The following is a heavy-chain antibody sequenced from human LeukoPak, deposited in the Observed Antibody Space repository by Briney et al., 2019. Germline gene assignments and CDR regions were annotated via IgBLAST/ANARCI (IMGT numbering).Heavy chain of an antibody. Sequence: SETLSLTCAVSGGSISSNNWWSWVRPPPNKGLEWIGEMYHSGSAIYNPSLKSRVTISVDKSKNQFSLKLSSVTAADTAVYYCARDYYSLKTGRVRAFDIWGQGTMVTVSS. J-gene: IGHJ3*02. CDR3: ARDYYSLKTGRVRAFDI. V-gene: IGHV4-4*02. CDR2: MYHSGSA. D-gene: IGHD3-10*01. CDR1: GGSISSNNW.